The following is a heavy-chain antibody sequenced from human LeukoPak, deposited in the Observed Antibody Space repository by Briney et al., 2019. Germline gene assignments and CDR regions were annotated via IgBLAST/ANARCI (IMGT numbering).Heavy chain of an antibody. D-gene: IGHD4-17*01. CDR3: AREKGYDDYGGGDYYYYDMDV. Sequence: PSETLSLTCTVSGGSISYHYWSWIRQSPGKGLEWVGALYYSGSSNYNPSLKSRVTISVDTSKNLFSLKLTSVTAADTAVYYCAREKGYDDYGGGDYYYYDMDVWGKGTTVTISS. CDR1: GGSISYHY. CDR2: LYYSGSS. J-gene: IGHJ6*03. V-gene: IGHV4-59*11.